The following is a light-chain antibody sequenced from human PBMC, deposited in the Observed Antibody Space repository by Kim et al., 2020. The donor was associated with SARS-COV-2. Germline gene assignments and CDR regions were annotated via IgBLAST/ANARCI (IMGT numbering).Light chain of an antibody. CDR1: TGPVTSANY. Sequence: QAVVTQEPSLTVSPGGTVTLTCASSTGPVTSANYPNWFQQRPGQAPRALIYGTTNKHSWTPARFSGSLLGGKAALTLSGVQPEDEAEYFCLLYYGGTQLVFGGGTQLTVL. CDR3: LLYYGGTQLV. V-gene: IGLV7-43*01. J-gene: IGLJ2*01. CDR2: GTT.